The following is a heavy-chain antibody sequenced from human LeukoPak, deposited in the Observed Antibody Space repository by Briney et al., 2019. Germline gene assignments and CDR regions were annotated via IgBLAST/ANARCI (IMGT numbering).Heavy chain of an antibody. V-gene: IGHV3-21*04. CDR2: ISSSSSYI. Sequence: GGSLRLSCAASGFTFSSYSMNWVRQAPGKGLDWVSSISSSSSYIYYADSVKGRFTISRDNSKNSLYLQMNSLRTEDTALYYCAKAMSRGFAHFDYWGQGTLVTVSS. CDR3: AKAMSRGFAHFDY. CDR1: GFTFSSYS. J-gene: IGHJ4*02.